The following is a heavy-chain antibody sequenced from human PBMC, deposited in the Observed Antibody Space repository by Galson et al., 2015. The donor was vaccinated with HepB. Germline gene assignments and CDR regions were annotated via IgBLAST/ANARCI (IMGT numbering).Heavy chain of an antibody. CDR2: IYYSGST. CDR3: ARRVGQQQRIKKQYWYFDL. CDR1: GGSISSYY. Sequence: ETLSLTCTVSGGSISSYYWSWIRQPPGKGLEWIGYIYYSGSTNYNPSLKSRVTISVDTSKNQFSLKLSSVTAADTAVYYCARRVGQQQRIKKQYWYFDLWGRGTLVTVSS. J-gene: IGHJ2*01. V-gene: IGHV4-59*08. D-gene: IGHD6-13*01.